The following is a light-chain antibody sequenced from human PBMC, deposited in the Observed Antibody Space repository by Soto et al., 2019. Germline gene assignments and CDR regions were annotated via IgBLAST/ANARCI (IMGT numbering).Light chain of an antibody. CDR3: AAWDDSLDIPV. V-gene: IGLV1-47*01. Sequence: QLVLTQPPSASGTPGQRVSISCSGGTSNIGDNFVYWYQKFPGTAPKLLIYRSNERPSGVPDRFSGSKSGNSAFLAISGLRSGDEADYYCAAWDDSLDIPVFGGGTKLTVL. CDR1: TSNIGDNF. CDR2: RSN. J-gene: IGLJ2*01.